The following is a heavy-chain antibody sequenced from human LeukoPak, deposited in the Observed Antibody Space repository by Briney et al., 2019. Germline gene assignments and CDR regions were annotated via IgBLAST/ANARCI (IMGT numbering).Heavy chain of an antibody. Sequence: PGRSLRLSCAPSGFTFSTHTMHWVRQAPGKGLEWVAVIESDGRNKHYAESVRGRFTISRDNSRNTLYLQLDSLRSEDTAVYYCVRQSTGLDYWGQGTLVTVSS. CDR3: VRQSTGLDY. J-gene: IGHJ4*02. CDR1: GFTFSTHT. V-gene: IGHV3-30*04. CDR2: IESDGRNK. D-gene: IGHD5/OR15-5a*01.